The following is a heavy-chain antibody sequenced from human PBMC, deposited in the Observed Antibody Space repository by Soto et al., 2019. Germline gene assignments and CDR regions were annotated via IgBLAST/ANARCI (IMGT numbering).Heavy chain of an antibody. J-gene: IGHJ6*02. Sequence: EVQLVESGGGLVKPGGSLSLSCATSGFRFTSYSMNWVRQPPGGGLEWVSAIRSSNGNTYYTDSVKGRFTISRDIAKNSLYLQMIGLRAEDTAVYYCARSTSLGGMDVWGQGTTVTVSS. D-gene: IGHD1-1*01. V-gene: IGHV3-21*01. CDR3: ARSTSLGGMDV. CDR1: GFRFTSYS. CDR2: IRSSNGNT.